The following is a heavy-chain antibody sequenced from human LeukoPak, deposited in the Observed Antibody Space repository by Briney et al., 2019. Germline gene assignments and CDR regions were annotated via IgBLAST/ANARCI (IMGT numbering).Heavy chain of an antibody. D-gene: IGHD2-21*01. Sequence: WIRQPPGKGLEWIGHIYYSGSTNYNPSLKSRVTISVDTSKSQFSLKLRPVTAADTAVYYCARGVVIAPQTFDYWGQGTLVTVSS. CDR2: IYYSGST. CDR3: ARGVVIAPQTFDY. V-gene: IGHV4-59*01. J-gene: IGHJ4*02.